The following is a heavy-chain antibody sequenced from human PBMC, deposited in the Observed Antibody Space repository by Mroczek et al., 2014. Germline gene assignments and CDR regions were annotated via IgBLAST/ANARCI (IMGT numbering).Heavy chain of an antibody. CDR2: IYYSGST. D-gene: IGHD4-17*01. V-gene: IGHV4-59*01. Sequence: QVQLQQSGPGLVKPSETLSLTCTVSGGSISSYYWSWIRQPPGKGLEWIGYIYYSGSTNYNPSLKSRVTISVDTSKNQFSLKLSSVTAADTAVYYCARDPHWPTVPWYFDLWGRGTLVTVSS. J-gene: IGHJ2*01. CDR1: GGSISSYY. CDR3: ARDPHWPTVPWYFDL.